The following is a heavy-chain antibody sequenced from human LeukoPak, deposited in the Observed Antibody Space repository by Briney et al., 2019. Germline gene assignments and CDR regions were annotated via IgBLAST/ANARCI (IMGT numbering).Heavy chain of an antibody. CDR3: AKDLMRDRWFGES. CDR2: IRYDGNDK. Sequence: GGSLRLSCAASGFTFSRYWMSWVRQAPGKGLEWVAFIRYDGNDKFYAESVKGRFTISRDTSRNTLYLQMNSLRPEDTAVYYCAKDLMRDRWFGESWGQGTLVTVSS. J-gene: IGHJ5*02. D-gene: IGHD3-10*01. CDR1: GFTFSRYW. V-gene: IGHV3-30*02.